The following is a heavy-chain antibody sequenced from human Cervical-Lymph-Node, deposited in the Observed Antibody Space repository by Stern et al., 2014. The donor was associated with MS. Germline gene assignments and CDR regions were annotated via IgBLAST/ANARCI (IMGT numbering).Heavy chain of an antibody. Sequence: QLQLQESGSGLAKPSQTLSLTCAVSGDSISSGGYSWSWIRQPPGKGLEWIGYMYHSGRSSYTRSLKSRVTISVDRSKNQFSRRLSSVTAADTAVYYCARGLYSSSSVWAYWGQGTLVTVSS. CDR1: GDSISSGGYS. CDR2: MYHSGRS. CDR3: ARGLYSSSSVWAY. J-gene: IGHJ4*02. D-gene: IGHD6-6*01. V-gene: IGHV4-30-2*01.